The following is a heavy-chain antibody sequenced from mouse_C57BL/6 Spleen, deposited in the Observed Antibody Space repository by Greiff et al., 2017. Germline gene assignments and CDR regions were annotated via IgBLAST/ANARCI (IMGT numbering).Heavy chain of an antibody. Sequence: QVQLKESGAELMKPGASVKLSCKATGYTFTGYWIEWVKQRPGHGLEWIGEILPGSGSTNYNEKFKGKATFTADTSSNAAYMQLSNLTTEDSAIYYCARVGKITTVVADFDYWGQGTTLTVSS. CDR2: ILPGSGST. J-gene: IGHJ2*01. CDR1: GYTFTGYW. D-gene: IGHD1-1*01. V-gene: IGHV1-9*01. CDR3: ARVGKITTVVADFDY.